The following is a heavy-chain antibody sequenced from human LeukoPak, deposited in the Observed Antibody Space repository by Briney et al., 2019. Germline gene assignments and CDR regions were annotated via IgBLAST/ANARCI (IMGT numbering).Heavy chain of an antibody. V-gene: IGHV3-64D*09. D-gene: IGHD5-24*01. CDR2: INDNGGTT. CDR1: GFTFSYYA. J-gene: IGHJ4*02. Sequence: GGSLRLSCAASGFTFSYYAMHWVRQAPGKGLEYVSGINDNGGTTHYGDSVKGRFTISRDDSKNTLYLQMSSLRGEDTALYYCVKDLRGNYTFDYWGQGTLVTVSS. CDR3: VKDLRGNYTFDY.